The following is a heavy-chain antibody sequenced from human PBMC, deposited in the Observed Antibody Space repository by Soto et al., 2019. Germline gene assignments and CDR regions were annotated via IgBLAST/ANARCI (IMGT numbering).Heavy chain of an antibody. V-gene: IGHV3-48*02. CDR2: ISSRSTTI. CDR1: GSDFRTYT. J-gene: IGHJ6*02. D-gene: IGHD2-15*01. CDR3: AKNHPTPVVVAANGGMDV. Sequence: PGGSLRLSCAASGSDFRTYTMNWVRQAPGKGPEWISFISSRSTTIYYADSVKGRFTISRDNGQNSLYLQMNRLRDEDTGIYYFAKNHPTPVVVAANGGMDVWGQGTTVTVSS.